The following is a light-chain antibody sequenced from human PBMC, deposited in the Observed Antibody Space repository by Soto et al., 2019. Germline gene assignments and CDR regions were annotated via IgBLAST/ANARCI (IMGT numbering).Light chain of an antibody. CDR2: EVN. CDR1: SSDVGGYNY. Sequence: QSALTQPPSASGSPGQSVAISCTGTSSDVGGYNYVSWYQQHPGKAPKLMIYEVNKRPSGVPDRFSASKSGNTASLTISGLQTEDEADYFCSSFSATTTTTVVFGGGTKVTVL. V-gene: IGLV2-8*01. J-gene: IGLJ2*01. CDR3: SSFSATTTTTVV.